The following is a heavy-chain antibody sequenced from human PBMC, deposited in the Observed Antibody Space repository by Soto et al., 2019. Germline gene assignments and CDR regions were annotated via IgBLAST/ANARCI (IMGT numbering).Heavy chain of an antibody. V-gene: IGHV2-5*02. Sequence: QITLKESGPTLVKPTQTLTLTCTFSGFSFSTPGVGVGWIRQPPGEALEWLALIYWDDDRRYSPSLRSRLTITKDTSKNQVVLTMTNMDPVDKATYYCVTGSCHNWFDPWGRGILVTVSS. J-gene: IGHJ5*02. CDR3: VTGSCHNWFDP. CDR1: GFSFSTPGVG. D-gene: IGHD3-10*01. CDR2: IYWDDDR.